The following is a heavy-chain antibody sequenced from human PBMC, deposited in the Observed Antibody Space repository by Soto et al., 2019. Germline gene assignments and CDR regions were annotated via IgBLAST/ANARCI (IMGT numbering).Heavy chain of an antibody. D-gene: IGHD3-10*01. Sequence: QITLKESGPTLVRPTETLTLTCSVSGVSFSTTGMGVGWVRQPPGEALEWLALLYWADDKRYSPSLKRRLTITEDTTKNQVVLIMTSMDVVDTATYYGVHRHYYGSGRRDVDVWGQWITVTVSS. J-gene: IGHJ6*02. CDR2: LYWADDK. V-gene: IGHV2-5*02. CDR3: VHRHYYGSGRRDVDV. CDR1: GVSFSTTGMG.